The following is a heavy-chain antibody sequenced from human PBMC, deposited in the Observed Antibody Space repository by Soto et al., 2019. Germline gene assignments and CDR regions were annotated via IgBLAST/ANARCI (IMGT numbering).Heavy chain of an antibody. Sequence: QVTLKESGPVLVKPTETLTLTCTVSGFSLSNARMGVSWIRQPPGKALEWLAHIFSNDEKSYSTSLKSRLTISKDTSKSQVVLTMTNMDPVDTATYYCARATRRIAAAGILIRGWFDPWGQGTLVTVSS. CDR3: ARATRRIAAAGILIRGWFDP. CDR2: IFSNDEK. D-gene: IGHD6-13*01. CDR1: GFSLSNARMG. V-gene: IGHV2-26*01. J-gene: IGHJ5*02.